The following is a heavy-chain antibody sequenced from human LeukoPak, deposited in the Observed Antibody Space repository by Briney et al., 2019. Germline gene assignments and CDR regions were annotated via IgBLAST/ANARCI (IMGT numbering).Heavy chain of an antibody. V-gene: IGHV1-8*01. CDR3: ARVSLARGYYYYYMDV. D-gene: IGHD3-10*01. CDR1: GYTFTSYD. Sequence: VSVKVSCKASGYTFTSYDINWVRQATGQGLEWMGWMNPNSGNTGYAQKFQGRVTMTRNTSISTAYMELSSLRSEDTAVYYCARVSLARGYYYYYMDVWGKGTTVTVSS. CDR2: MNPNSGNT. J-gene: IGHJ6*03.